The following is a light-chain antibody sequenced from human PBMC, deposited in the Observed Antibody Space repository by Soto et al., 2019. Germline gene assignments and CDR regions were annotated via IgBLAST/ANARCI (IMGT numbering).Light chain of an antibody. CDR2: AAS. CDR1: QDISSY. V-gene: IGKV1-9*01. J-gene: IGKJ1*01. Sequence: IQLTQSPSSLSASVGDRVTITCRASQDISSYLAWYQRRPGKAPKLLIYAASTLQRGVPSRFSGSGSGTDFTLTISSLQPEDFATYYCQQLNSYLWTFGQGTKVDIK. CDR3: QQLNSYLWT.